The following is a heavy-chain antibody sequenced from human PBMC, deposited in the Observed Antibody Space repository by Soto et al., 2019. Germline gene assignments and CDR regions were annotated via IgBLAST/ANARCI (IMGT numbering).Heavy chain of an antibody. Sequence: GESLKISCKGLGYNFPDYWIAWVRQMPGKGLEYMGIIYPGDSDTRYSPSFQGQVTISADKSISTAYLQWNSLEASDTAMYYCARHGEDGPTHLRLNWFDPWGQGTLVTVSS. J-gene: IGHJ5*02. CDR1: GYNFPDYW. CDR2: IYPGDSDT. CDR3: ARHGEDGPTHLRLNWFDP. V-gene: IGHV5-51*01.